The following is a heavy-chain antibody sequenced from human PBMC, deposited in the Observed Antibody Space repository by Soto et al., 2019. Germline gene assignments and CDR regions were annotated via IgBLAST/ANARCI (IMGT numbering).Heavy chain of an antibody. CDR3: ARVRTYYDVWSSSYDFSYGLDV. CDR1: GNSMNSYY. J-gene: IGHJ6*02. V-gene: IGHV4-59*01. D-gene: IGHD3-3*01. CDR2: IYDSGSS. Sequence: SETLSLTCTVSGNSMNSYYWTWIRQPPGKGLEWIGYIYDSGSSNYNPSVQSRVTISIDTSKNQFSLKLSSVTAADTAIYYCARVRTYYDVWSSSYDFSYGLDVWGQGTTVTVSS.